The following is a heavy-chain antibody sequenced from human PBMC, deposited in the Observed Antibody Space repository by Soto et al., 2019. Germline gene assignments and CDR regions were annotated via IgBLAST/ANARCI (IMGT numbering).Heavy chain of an antibody. CDR3: AKVAKSGVVIEYVDS. D-gene: IGHD3-3*01. CDR2: ISSSSRRT. CDR1: SSYG. V-gene: IGHV3-23*01. J-gene: IGHJ4*02. Sequence: SSYGMDWVHQAPGKGLYWVSGISSSSRRTCYGDSVRGRFTSSRDNSKNTLYLQMDPLTADDTAVYHCAKVAKSGVVIEYVDSWGQGSLGTV.